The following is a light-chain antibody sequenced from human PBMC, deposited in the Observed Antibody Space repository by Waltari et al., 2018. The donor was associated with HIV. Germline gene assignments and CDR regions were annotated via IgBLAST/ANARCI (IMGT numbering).Light chain of an antibody. CDR3: LLSFNGVVV. J-gene: IGLJ2*01. V-gene: IGLV7-46*01. CDR2: DTS. Sequence: QAVVTQEPSLTVSPGGTVTLTCASSTGAVTSGHCPYWFQRRPGQAPKPLLYDTSNRHAWTPARFSGSRLGGKAALTVSGAQFEDEADYFCLLSFNGVVVFGGGTSLTVL. CDR1: TGAVTSGHC.